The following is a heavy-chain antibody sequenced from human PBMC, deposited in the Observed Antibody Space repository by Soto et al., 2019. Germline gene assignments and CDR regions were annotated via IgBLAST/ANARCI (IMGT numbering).Heavy chain of an antibody. V-gene: IGHV3-23*01. D-gene: IGHD1-26*01. CDR3: AKDRVGTTAPRDFDY. CDR1: GFTFRSYV. Sequence: EVQLLESGGGLVQPGGSLRLSCAASGFTFRSYVMSWVRQAPGKGLEWVSTISGSGSNTYYADSVEGRFTISRDNSRNTLDLQMNSLRVEDTAVYYCAKDRVGTTAPRDFDYWGKGTLVTVSS. J-gene: IGHJ4*02. CDR2: ISGSGSNT.